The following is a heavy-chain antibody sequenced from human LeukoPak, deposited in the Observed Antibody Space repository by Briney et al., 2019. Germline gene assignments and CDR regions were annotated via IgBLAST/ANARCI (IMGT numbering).Heavy chain of an antibody. D-gene: IGHD1-26*01. J-gene: IGHJ4*02. CDR1: GFTFTSFW. CDR2: IKQDGSEK. CDR3: VREVEGATVY. V-gene: IGHV3-7*01. Sequence: GGSLRLSCSASGFTFTSFWMTWVRQAPGKGLEWVANIKQDGSEKHYVDSVKGRFTISRDNAKNSLYLQMNSLRAEDTAVYYCVREVEGATVYWGQGTLVTVSS.